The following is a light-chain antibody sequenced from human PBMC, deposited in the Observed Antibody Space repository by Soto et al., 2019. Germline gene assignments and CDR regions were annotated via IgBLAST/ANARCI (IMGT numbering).Light chain of an antibody. CDR1: QSVSSY. J-gene: IGKJ5*01. CDR2: DAS. V-gene: IGKV3-11*01. Sequence: EIVLTQSPATLSLSPVERATLSGMASQSVSSYLAWYQRKPGQTPTLLIYDASNRATGIPARFSGSGSGTDFTLTISSLEPEDFAVYYCQQRNSWPITFGQGTRLEIK. CDR3: QQRNSWPIT.